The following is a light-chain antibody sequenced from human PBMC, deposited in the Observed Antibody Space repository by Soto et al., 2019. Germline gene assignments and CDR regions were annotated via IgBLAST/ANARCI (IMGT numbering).Light chain of an antibody. V-gene: IGKV1-5*01. Sequence: DIQXTHPVGNPSAGVGESVTINCRASQSVSSWLARYKQKTGRXPXXXIYDAYKLEAGVTSRFSGSGYETELSLTSGSLQNDDCATYLCEQYNSCQMFGEGTQVEI. CDR3: EQYNSCQM. J-gene: IGKJ1*01. CDR1: QSVSSW. CDR2: DAY.